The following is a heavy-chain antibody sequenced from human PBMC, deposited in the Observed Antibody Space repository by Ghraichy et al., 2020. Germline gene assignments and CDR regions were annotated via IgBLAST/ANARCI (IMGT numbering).Heavy chain of an antibody. CDR1: GFTFGIYA. CDR2: MSGSGDST. J-gene: IGHJ6*02. Sequence: GESLNISCAASGFTFGIYAMSWVRQAPGEGLEWVSTMSGSGDSTYYPDSVKGRFTISRDTSKNTLYLQMNSLKAEDTAVFYFAKGWRRGGGGMDVWGPGTTVTVSS. D-gene: IGHD3-3*01. CDR3: AKGWRRGGGGMDV. V-gene: IGHV3-23*01.